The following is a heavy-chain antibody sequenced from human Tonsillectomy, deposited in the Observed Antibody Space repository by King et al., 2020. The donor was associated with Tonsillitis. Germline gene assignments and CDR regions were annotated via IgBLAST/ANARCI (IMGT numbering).Heavy chain of an antibody. CDR1: GGTFSSYA. V-gene: IGHV1-69*01. CDR3: ARGGSMVRFDY. J-gene: IGHJ4*02. D-gene: IGHD3-10*01. Sequence: VQLVQSGAEVKKPGSSVKVSCKASGGTFSSYAISWVRQAPGQGPEWMGGIIPIFGSANYPQKFQGRVTITADESTSTAYMELSSLRSEDTAVYYCARGGSMVRFDYWGQGTLVTVSS. CDR2: IIPIFGSA.